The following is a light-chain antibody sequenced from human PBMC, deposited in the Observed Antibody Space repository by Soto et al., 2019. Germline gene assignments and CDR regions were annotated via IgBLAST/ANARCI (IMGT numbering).Light chain of an antibody. Sequence: IVMAQSPSTLSVSPGERATLSCRASQSVSTNLAWYQHKPGQAPRLLIFDAVRRATGTATRFSASGSGTEFTLTISSLQSEDVAVYFCQQYNIWPLTFGGGTKVEIK. CDR3: QQYNIWPLT. CDR2: DAV. CDR1: QSVSTN. V-gene: IGKV3-15*01. J-gene: IGKJ4*01.